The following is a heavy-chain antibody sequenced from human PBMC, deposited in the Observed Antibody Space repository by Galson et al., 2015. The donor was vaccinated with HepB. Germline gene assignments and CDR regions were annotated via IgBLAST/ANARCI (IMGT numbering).Heavy chain of an antibody. J-gene: IGHJ5*02. CDR2: ISYDGSFR. CDR1: GFSFSNYA. V-gene: IGHV3-30*18. CDR3: AKGGPGHIGMMINRSLGFDP. Sequence: SLRLSCASSGFSFSNYAIHWVRQAPGKGLEWMAVISYDGSFRYYSDSVKGRFTVSRDPSRSILYLQMNSLRVDDTAVYYCAKGGPGHIGMMINRSLGFDPWGQGTLVIVSS. D-gene: IGHD3-16*01.